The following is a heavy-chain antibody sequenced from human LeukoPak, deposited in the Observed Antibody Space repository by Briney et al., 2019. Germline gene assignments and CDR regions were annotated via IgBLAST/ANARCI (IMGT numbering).Heavy chain of an antibody. D-gene: IGHD6-19*01. CDR1: GFTFSSYA. J-gene: IGHJ6*02. CDR3: ARAVHRSGSYYYGMDV. Sequence: SGGSLRLSCAASGFTFSSYAMSWVRQAPGKGLEWMAVISSDGSSTYYGDSVKGRFTISRDNSNNTLYLQMSSLRAEDTAVFYCARAVHRSGSYYYGMDVWGQGTTVTVSS. V-gene: IGHV3-30-3*01. CDR2: ISSDGSST.